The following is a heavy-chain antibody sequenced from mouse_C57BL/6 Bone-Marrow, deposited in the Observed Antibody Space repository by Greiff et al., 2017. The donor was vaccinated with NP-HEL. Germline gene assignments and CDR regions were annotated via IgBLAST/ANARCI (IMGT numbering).Heavy chain of an antibody. CDR2: IYPGDGGT. Sequence: QVQLQQSGPELVKPGASVKISCKASGYAFSSSWMNWVKQRPGKGLEWIGRIYPGDGGTNYNGKFKGKATLTADKSSSTAYMQLSSLTSEDSAVYFCARPYYGVDYWGQGTTLTVSS. CDR1: GYAFSSSW. J-gene: IGHJ2*01. D-gene: IGHD2-10*01. CDR3: ARPYYGVDY. V-gene: IGHV1-82*01.